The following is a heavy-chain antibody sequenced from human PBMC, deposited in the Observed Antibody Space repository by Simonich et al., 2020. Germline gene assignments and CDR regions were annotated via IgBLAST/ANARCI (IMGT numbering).Heavy chain of an antibody. J-gene: IGHJ4*02. V-gene: IGHV4-59*08. Sequence: QVQLQESGPGLVKPSETLSLTCTVSGGSISSYYWSWIRQPPAKGLEWIGYIYYSGSTNYNPSLKSRVTISVDTSKNQFSLKLSSVTAADTAVYYCARHDRWLQFYFDYWGQGTLVTVSS. CDR1: GGSISSYY. CDR2: IYYSGST. CDR3: ARHDRWLQFYFDY. D-gene: IGHD5-12*01.